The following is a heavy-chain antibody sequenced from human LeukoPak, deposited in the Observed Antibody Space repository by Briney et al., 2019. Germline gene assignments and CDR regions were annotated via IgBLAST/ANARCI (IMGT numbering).Heavy chain of an antibody. V-gene: IGHV1-46*01. Sequence: GASVKVSCKASGYTFTSYYMHWVRQAPGQGLEWMGIINPSGGSTSYAQKFQGRVTMTRDTSTGTVYMELSSLRSEDAAVYYCARGRDMVRGVKRQNHDAFDIWGQGTMVTVSS. CDR3: ARGRDMVRGVKRQNHDAFDI. J-gene: IGHJ3*02. CDR2: INPSGGST. CDR1: GYTFTSYY. D-gene: IGHD3-10*01.